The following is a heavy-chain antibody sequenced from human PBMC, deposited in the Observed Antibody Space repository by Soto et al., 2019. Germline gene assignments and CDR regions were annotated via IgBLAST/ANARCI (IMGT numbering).Heavy chain of an antibody. J-gene: IGHJ4*01. Sequence: PSETVSLTCTVSGGCVSSVNYYWGWIRQPPGKGLQWVGSVDSSGRTYYNPSLKSRVTISVDTSKNQFFLKLTSVTAADTAVYYCARLLTYWGHGILVTVSS. V-gene: IGHV4-39*01. CDR3: ARLLTY. D-gene: IGHD2-8*01. CDR2: VDSSGRT. CDR1: GGCVSSVNYY.